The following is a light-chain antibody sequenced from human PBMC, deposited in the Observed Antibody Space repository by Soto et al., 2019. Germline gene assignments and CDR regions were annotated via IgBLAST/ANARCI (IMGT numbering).Light chain of an antibody. CDR1: QSVSSN. Sequence: IVMTQSPAPLSVSPGARATLSCRASQSVSSNLAWYQQNTGQAPRLLIYGASTRATGNPARFSGSGSGTECTLTISSLQSEDFVVYYCQQYNSWPYTFGQGTKLEIK. J-gene: IGKJ2*01. CDR3: QQYNSWPYT. CDR2: GAS. V-gene: IGKV3-15*01.